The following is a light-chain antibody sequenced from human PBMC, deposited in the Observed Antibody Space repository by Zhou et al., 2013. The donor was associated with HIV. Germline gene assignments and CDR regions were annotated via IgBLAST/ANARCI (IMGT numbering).Light chain of an antibody. V-gene: IGLV1-40*01. CDR2: GNN. CDR1: SSNIGAIHD. J-gene: IGLJ1*01. CDR3: QTYDSSLSGSRV. Sequence: QSVLTQPPSVSGAPGQRVTISCTGSSSNIGAIHDIHWYQQLPGRAPKLLIYGNNNRPSGAPDRFSGSKSGTSASLAITELQAEDEADYYCQTYDSSLSGSRVFGTGTKVTV.